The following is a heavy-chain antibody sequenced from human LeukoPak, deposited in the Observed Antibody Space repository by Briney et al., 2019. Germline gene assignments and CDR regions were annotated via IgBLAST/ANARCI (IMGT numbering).Heavy chain of an antibody. CDR2: IIPIFGTA. CDR1: GYTFTSYD. CDR3: ARGRTVGATPFDY. Sequence: GASVKVSCKASGYTFTSYDINWVRQAPGQGLEWMGGIIPIFGTANYAQKFQGRVTITADESTSTAYMELSSLRSEDTAVYYCARGRTVGATPFDYWGQGTLVTVSS. V-gene: IGHV1-69*13. D-gene: IGHD1-26*01. J-gene: IGHJ4*02.